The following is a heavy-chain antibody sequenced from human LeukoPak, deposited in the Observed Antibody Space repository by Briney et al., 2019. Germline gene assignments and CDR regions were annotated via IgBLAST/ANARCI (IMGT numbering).Heavy chain of an antibody. D-gene: IGHD6-13*01. CDR1: GFTFSSYS. CDR2: ISSSSSYI. J-gene: IGHJ6*03. CDR3: AREGYGSSYYYYYYMDV. V-gene: IGHV3-21*01. Sequence: GGSLRLSCAASGFTFSSYSMNWVRQAPGKGLEWVSSISSSSSYIYYADSVKGRFTISRHNAKNSLYLQMNSLRAEDTAVYYCAREGYGSSYYYYYYMDVWGKGTTVTVSS.